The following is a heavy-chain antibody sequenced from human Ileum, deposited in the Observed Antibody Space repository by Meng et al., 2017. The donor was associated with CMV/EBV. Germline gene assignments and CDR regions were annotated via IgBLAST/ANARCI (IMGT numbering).Heavy chain of an antibody. CDR1: GGSISSSSYY. CDR3: ARLIVATHFDY. CDR2: IYYSGST. D-gene: IGHD5-12*01. Sequence: QLQLQESGPGLVKPSATLSITCTVSGGSISSSSYYWGWIRQPPGKGLEWIGSIYYSGSTYYNPSLKSRVTISVDTSKNQFSLKLSSVTAADTAVYYCARLIVATHFDYWGQGTLVTVSS. J-gene: IGHJ4*02. V-gene: IGHV4-39*07.